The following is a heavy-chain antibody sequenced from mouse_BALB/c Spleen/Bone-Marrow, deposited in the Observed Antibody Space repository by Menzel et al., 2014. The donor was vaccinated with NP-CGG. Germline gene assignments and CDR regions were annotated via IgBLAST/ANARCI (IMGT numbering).Heavy chain of an antibody. CDR3: VGWEDY. J-gene: IGHJ2*01. V-gene: IGHV14-3*02. CDR1: GFNIKDTY. CDR2: IDPANGNT. D-gene: IGHD4-1*01. Sequence: EVQLQQSGAELVKPGASVKLSCTASGFNIKDTYMHWVKQRPDQGLEWIGRIDPANGNTKYNPKFQGKATITSDTASNTAYLQLSSRTTGDTAVYYCVGWEDYGGQGTTLTVSS.